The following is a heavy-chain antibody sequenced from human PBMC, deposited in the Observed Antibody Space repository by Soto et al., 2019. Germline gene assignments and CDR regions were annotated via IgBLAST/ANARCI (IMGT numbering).Heavy chain of an antibody. CDR1: GFTVNSNY. CDR3: ATLTKYDILTGFYPC. CDR2: IYSDGST. Sequence: PGGSLRLSCAASGFTVNSNYMSWVRQAPGKGLEWVSVIYSDGSTYYADSVKGRFIISRDNSNNTLYFQMNSLRAEDTAVYYCATLTKYDILTGFYPCWGQGTLVTVYS. V-gene: IGHV3-66*01. D-gene: IGHD3-9*01. J-gene: IGHJ4*02.